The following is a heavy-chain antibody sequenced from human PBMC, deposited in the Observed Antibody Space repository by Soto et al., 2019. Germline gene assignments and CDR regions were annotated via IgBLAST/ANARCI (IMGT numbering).Heavy chain of an antibody. Sequence: QVQLVDSGGGVVQPGRSLRLSCAASGFTFTNYGMYWVRRAPGKGLEWVAVISYDGSHAYYSDSVKGRFTISRDNSKNTLYLQINSLRAEDTAVYYCSKERTYSGAAGFDYWVRGTLVTVSS. J-gene: IGHJ4*02. CDR1: GFTFTNYG. V-gene: IGHV3-30*18. CDR2: ISYDGSHA. CDR3: SKERTYSGAAGFDY. D-gene: IGHD5-12*01.